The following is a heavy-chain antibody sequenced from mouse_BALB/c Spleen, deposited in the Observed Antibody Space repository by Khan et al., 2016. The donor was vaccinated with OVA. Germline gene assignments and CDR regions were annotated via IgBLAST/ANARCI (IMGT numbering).Heavy chain of an antibody. CDR3: ARGNYYGYYFDY. D-gene: IGHD1-1*01. CDR1: GYSITSGYA. V-gene: IGHV3-2*02. CDR2: ISYSGVT. J-gene: IGHJ2*01. Sequence: EVKLLESGPGLVKPSQSLSLTCTVTGYSITSGYAWNWIRQFPGNKLEWMGYISYSGVTSYTPSLKSRISITRDTSKNQFFLQLNFVTTEDTATYYCARGNYYGYYFDYWGQGTTLTVSS.